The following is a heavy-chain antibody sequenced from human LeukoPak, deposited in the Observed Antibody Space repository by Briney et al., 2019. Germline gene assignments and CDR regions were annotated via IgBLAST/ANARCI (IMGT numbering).Heavy chain of an antibody. D-gene: IGHD2-21*01. CDR3: ARDKSPGGKGTLWSTFDY. CDR1: GDSVSINSAA. CDR2: TYYRSKWYN. J-gene: IGHJ4*02. V-gene: IGHV6-1*01. Sequence: SQTLSLTCAISGDSVSINSAAWNWIRQSPSRGLEWLGRTYYRSKWYNDYAVSVKSRITINPDTSKNQFSLQLNSVTPEDTAVYYCARDKSPGGKGTLWSTFDYWGQGTLVTVSS.